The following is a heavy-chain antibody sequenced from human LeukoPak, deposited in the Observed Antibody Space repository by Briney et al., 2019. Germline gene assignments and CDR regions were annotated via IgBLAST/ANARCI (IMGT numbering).Heavy chain of an antibody. CDR1: GGSISSYY. CDR2: IYYSGST. Sequence: TSETLSLTCTVSGGSISSYYWSWIRQPPGKGLEWIGYIYYSGSTNYNPSLKSRVTISVDTSKNQFSLKLNSVTAADTAIYYCARDGAVDILTGYGAFYIWGQGTMVIVS. D-gene: IGHD3-9*01. CDR3: ARDGAVDILTGYGAFYI. V-gene: IGHV4-59*01. J-gene: IGHJ3*02.